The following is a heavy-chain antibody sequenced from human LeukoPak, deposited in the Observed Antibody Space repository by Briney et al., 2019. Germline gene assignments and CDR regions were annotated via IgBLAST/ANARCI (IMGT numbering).Heavy chain of an antibody. J-gene: IGHJ4*02. CDR2: INHSGST. V-gene: IGHV4-34*01. CDR3: ASLYYYDSSGYYQSPLDY. CDR1: GGSFSGYY. Sequence: SXTLSLTCAVYGGSFSGYYWSWIRQPPGKGLEWIGXINHSGSTNYNPSLKSRVTISVDTSKNQFSLKLSSVTAADTAVYYCASLYYYDSSGYYQSPLDYWGQGTLVTVSS. D-gene: IGHD3-22*01.